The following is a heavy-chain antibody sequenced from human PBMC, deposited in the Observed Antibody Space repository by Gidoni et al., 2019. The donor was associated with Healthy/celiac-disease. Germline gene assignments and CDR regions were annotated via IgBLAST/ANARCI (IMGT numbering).Heavy chain of an antibody. J-gene: IGHJ6*02. CDR2: IYYSGST. D-gene: IGHD6-6*01. CDR3: ARRVSIAARLGYDYGMDV. CDR1: GGSISISY. V-gene: IGHV4-59*08. Sequence: QVQLQESGPGLVQPSETLSLTCTVSGGSISISYWSWIRQPPGKGLEWIGYIYYSGSTHYNPSLKSRVTISVDTSKNQFSLKLSSVTAADTAVYYCARRVSIAARLGYDYGMDVWGQGTTVTVSS.